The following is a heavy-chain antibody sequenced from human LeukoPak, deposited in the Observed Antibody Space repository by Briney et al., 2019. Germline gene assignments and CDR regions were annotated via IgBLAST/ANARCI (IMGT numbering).Heavy chain of an antibody. CDR3: ARDPVQDFDY. CDR2: LNSSGGST. D-gene: IGHD1-1*01. J-gene: IGHJ4*02. CDR1: GYTFTSYY. Sequence: ASVKVSCKASGYTFTSYYMHWVRQAPGQGLEWMGILNSSGGSTTYAQKFQGRITMTRDASTSTVYMELRSLRSEDTAVYYCARDPVQDFDYWGQGTLVTVSS. V-gene: IGHV1-46*01.